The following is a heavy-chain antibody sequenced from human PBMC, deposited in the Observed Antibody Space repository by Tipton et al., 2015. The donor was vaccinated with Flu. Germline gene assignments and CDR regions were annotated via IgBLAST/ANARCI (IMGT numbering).Heavy chain of an antibody. CDR1: GFTFSSYW. Sequence: SLRLSCAASGFTFSSYWMSWVRQAPGKGLEWVANIKQDGSEKYYVDSVKGRFTISRDNAKNSLYLQMNSLRAEDTAVYYCARIPVLRAAAQGMDVWGQGTTVTVSS. J-gene: IGHJ6*02. CDR3: ARIPVLRAAAQGMDV. D-gene: IGHD6-13*01. V-gene: IGHV3-7*01. CDR2: IKQDGSEK.